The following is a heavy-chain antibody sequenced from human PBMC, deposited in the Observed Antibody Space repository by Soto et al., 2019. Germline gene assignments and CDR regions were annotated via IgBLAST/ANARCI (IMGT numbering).Heavy chain of an antibody. CDR2: IIPIFGTA. CDR3: ARPVLRFLEDQTPGNYYYYGMDV. D-gene: IGHD3-3*01. V-gene: IGHV1-69*12. Sequence: QVQLVQSGAEVKKPGSSVKVSCKASGGTFSSYAISWVRQAPGQGLEWMGGIIPIFGTANYAQKFQGRVTITADESTSTAYMELSSLRSEDTAVYYCARPVLRFLEDQTPGNYYYYGMDVWGQGTTVTVSS. CDR1: GGTFSSYA. J-gene: IGHJ6*02.